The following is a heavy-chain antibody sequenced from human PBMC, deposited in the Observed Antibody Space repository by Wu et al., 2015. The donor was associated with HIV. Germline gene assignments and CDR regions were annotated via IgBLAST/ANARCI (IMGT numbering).Heavy chain of an antibody. CDR3: ARNTDSVATSLYSLGV. D-gene: IGHD6-19*01. CDR1: GDGFRGYA. J-gene: IGHJ6*02. V-gene: IGHV1-69*05. Sequence: QVQLVQFGAEVKKPGSSVKVICKASGDGFRGYAISWVRQAPGQGLEWMGGINPLFQTTKHAQKFQGRLRITTDESKTTAYLELNSLKSEDTAVYYCARNTDSVATSLYSLGVWGPGDPRSSSP. CDR2: INPLFQTT.